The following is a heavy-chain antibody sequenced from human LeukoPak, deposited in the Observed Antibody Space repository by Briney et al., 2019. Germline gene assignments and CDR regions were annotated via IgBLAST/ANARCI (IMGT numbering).Heavy chain of an antibody. CDR3: ARGREVITMLRGLKPGYYFDY. D-gene: IGHD3-10*01. V-gene: IGHV4-59*01. CDR2: IHYSGST. Sequence: SETLSLTCTASGGSITNYYWSWIRQPPGKGPEWIGYIHYSGSTKYKSSLKSRVTISVDTSKNQFSLKLNSVTAADTAVYYCARGREVITMLRGLKPGYYFDYWGQGTLVTVSS. J-gene: IGHJ4*02. CDR1: GGSITNYY.